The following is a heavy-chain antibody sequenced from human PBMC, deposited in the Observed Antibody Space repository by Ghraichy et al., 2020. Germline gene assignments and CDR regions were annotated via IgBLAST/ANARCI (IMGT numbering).Heavy chain of an antibody. J-gene: IGHJ4*02. CDR2: IYYSGST. Sequence: ETLSLTCTVSGGSISSSSYYWGWIRQPPGKGLERIGSIYYSGSTYYNPSLKSRVTISVDTSKNQFSLKLSSVTAADTAVYYCARRKLGSTPPVDYWGQGTLVTVSS. CDR3: ARRKLGSTPPVDY. D-gene: IGHD1-7*01. V-gene: IGHV4-39*01. CDR1: GGSISSSSYY.